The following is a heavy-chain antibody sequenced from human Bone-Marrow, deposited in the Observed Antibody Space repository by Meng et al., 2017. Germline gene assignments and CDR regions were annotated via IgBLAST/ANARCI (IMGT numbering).Heavy chain of an antibody. V-gene: IGHV4-34*01. D-gene: IGHD4-17*01. CDR1: GGSFSGYY. Sequence: QVQLRQWGAGLLKPSGTLSLTCAVYGGSFSGYYWSWIRQPRGKGLEWIGEISHSGSTNYNPSLKSRVTISVDKSKNQFSLKLSSVTAADTAVYYCARRVSGSGLTTDWFDPWGQGTLVTVSS. CDR2: ISHSGST. CDR3: ARRVSGSGLTTDWFDP. J-gene: IGHJ5*02.